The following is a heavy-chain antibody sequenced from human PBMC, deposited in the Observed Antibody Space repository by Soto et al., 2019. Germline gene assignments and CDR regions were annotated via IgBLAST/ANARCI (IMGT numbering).Heavy chain of an antibody. CDR2: ISWNSGTI. D-gene: IGHD3-3*01. Sequence: EVQLVESGGGLVQPGRSPRLSCAASGFTFDDYAMHWVRQAPRKGLEWVSGISWNSGTIGYADSVKGRFTISRDNAKNSLYLQMNSLRAEDTALYYCAKDYDFWSGCFDYWGQGTLVTVSS. CDR1: GFTFDDYA. V-gene: IGHV3-9*01. CDR3: AKDYDFWSGCFDY. J-gene: IGHJ4*02.